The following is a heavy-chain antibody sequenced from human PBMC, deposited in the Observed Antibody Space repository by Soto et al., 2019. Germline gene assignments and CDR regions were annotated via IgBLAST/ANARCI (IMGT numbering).Heavy chain of an antibody. Sequence: SSETLSLTCAVSGYSISSSNWWGWIRQPPGKGLEWIGYIYYSGSTFYNPSLKSRVTMSVDTSKNQFSLKLSSATAVDTAVYYCARMRYSSSPPSVWFDPWGQGTLVTVSS. CDR1: GYSISSSNW. CDR2: IYYSGST. D-gene: IGHD6-13*01. CDR3: ARMRYSSSPPSVWFDP. J-gene: IGHJ5*02. V-gene: IGHV4-28*01.